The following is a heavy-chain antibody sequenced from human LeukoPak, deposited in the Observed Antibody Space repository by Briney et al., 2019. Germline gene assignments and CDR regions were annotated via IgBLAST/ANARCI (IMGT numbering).Heavy chain of an antibody. CDR2: ISSSGSTI. Sequence: GGSLRLSCAASGFTFSSYEMNWVRQAPGKGLEWVSYISSSGSTIYYADSVKGRFTISRDNAKNSLYLQMNSLRAEDTAVYYCARPSDSSGTIHSDDAFDIWGQGTMVTVSS. J-gene: IGHJ3*02. V-gene: IGHV3-48*03. CDR3: ARPSDSSGTIHSDDAFDI. CDR1: GFTFSSYE. D-gene: IGHD3-22*01.